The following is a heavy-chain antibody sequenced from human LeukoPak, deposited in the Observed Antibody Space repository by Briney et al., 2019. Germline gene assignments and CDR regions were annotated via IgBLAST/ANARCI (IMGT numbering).Heavy chain of an antibody. J-gene: IGHJ6*04. V-gene: IGHV3-48*04. CDR3: ARRGLPDV. CDR2: ISNDLSTI. CDR1: GFTFSDYR. D-gene: IGHD2-15*01. Sequence: PGGSLRLSCAASGFTFSDYRMNWVRQAPGKGLEWISYISNDLSTIHYADSVKGRFTISRDNAKNSLYLQMNSLRAEDTAVYYCARRGLPDVWGKGTTVTVSS.